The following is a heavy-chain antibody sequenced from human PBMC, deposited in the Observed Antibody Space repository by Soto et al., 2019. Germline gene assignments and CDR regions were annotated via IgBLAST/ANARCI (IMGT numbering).Heavy chain of an antibody. V-gene: IGHV1-69*01. CDR1: GGTFSSYA. D-gene: IGHD2-15*01. CDR2: IIPIFGTA. J-gene: IGHJ1*01. Sequence: QVQLVQSGAEVKKPGSSLKVSCKASGGTFSSYAISWVRQAPGQGLEGMGGIIPIFGTANYAQKFQGRVTITADEPTRTAYMELSRLRYEATAVHYSARAVGRYCSGGSCYSQYFQHWGQGPLVTVSS. CDR3: ARAVGRYCSGGSCYSQYFQH.